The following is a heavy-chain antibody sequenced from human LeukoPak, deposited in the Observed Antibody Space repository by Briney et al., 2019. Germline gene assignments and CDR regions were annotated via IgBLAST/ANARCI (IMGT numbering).Heavy chain of an antibody. Sequence: ASVKVSCKASGYTFTGYYMHWVRQAPGQGLGWMGWINPNSGGTNYAQKFQGRVTMTRGTSISTAYMELSRLRSDDTAVYYCARALYNYLDFDYWGQGTLVTVSS. V-gene: IGHV1-2*02. J-gene: IGHJ4*02. CDR3: ARALYNYLDFDY. D-gene: IGHD3-16*01. CDR2: INPNSGGT. CDR1: GYTFTGYY.